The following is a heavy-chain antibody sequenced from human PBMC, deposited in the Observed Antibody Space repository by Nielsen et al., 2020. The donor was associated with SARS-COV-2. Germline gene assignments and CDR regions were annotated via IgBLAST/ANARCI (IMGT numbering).Heavy chain of an antibody. D-gene: IGHD2-2*01. CDR2: IYYSGST. V-gene: IGHV4-39*01. CDR1: GGSISSSSYY. CDR3: ARQGDIVVVPAEEEYWFDP. Sequence: SETLSLTCTVSGGSISSSSYYWGWIRQPPGKGLEGIGSIYYSGSTYYNPSLKSRVTISVDTSKNQFSLKLSSVTAADTAVYYCARQGDIVVVPAEEEYWFDPWGQGTLVTVSS. J-gene: IGHJ5*02.